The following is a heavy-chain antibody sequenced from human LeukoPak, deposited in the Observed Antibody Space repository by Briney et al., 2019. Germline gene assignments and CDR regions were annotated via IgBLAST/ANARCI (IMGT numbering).Heavy chain of an antibody. CDR3: VRRESSGFFYYFDH. Sequence: GGSLRLSCEASGFIFSSHEMNWVRQSPGKGLEWLSYISGDGTTIYYEDSVKGRFTISRDNAKKTLSLQMNSLRVEDTAVYYCVRRESSGFFYYFDHWGQGVLVTVSS. D-gene: IGHD3-22*01. V-gene: IGHV3-48*03. CDR1: GFIFSSHE. CDR2: ISGDGTTI. J-gene: IGHJ4*02.